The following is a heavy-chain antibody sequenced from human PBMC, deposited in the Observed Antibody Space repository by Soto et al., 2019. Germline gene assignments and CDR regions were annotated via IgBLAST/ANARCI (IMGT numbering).Heavy chain of an antibody. CDR1: GFIFSKFW. Sequence: GGSLRLSCTASGFIFSKFWMNWVRQAPGKGLEWLGNINEDGSATTFVDSVKGRFTTSRDNAERSLYLHMNSLSAEVSAVYYCARGTSTPGFDYLGQGALVTVSS. CDR3: ARGTSTPGFDY. J-gene: IGHJ4*02. CDR2: INEDGSAT. V-gene: IGHV3-7*04. D-gene: IGHD1-1*01.